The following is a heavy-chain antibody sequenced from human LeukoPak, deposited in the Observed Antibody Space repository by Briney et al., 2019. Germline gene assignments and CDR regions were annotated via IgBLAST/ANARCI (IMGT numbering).Heavy chain of an antibody. V-gene: IGHV3-66*01. CDR3: ARFHDSSGYYPGAFDI. Sequence: PGGSLRLSCAASGFTVSSNYMSWVRQAPGKGLEWVSVIFAGSSSYYADSVKGRFTISRDSSKNTLYLQMNSLRAEDTAVYYCARFHDSSGYYPGAFDIWGQGTMVTVSS. J-gene: IGHJ3*02. CDR2: IFAGSSS. D-gene: IGHD3-22*01. CDR1: GFTVSSNY.